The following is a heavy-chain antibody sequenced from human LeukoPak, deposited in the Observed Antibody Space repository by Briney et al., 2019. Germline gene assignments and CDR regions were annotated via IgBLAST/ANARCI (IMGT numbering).Heavy chain of an antibody. CDR2: ISSSSSYI. J-gene: IGHJ4*02. Sequence: PGGSLRLSCAASGFTFSSYSMNWVRQAPGKGLEWVSSISSSSSYIYYADSVKGRFTISRDNAKNSLYLQMNSLRAEDTAVYYCAKSARERNCSGGSCYLFLPFDYWGQGTLVTVSS. CDR3: AKSARERNCSGGSCYLFLPFDY. CDR1: GFTFSSYS. V-gene: IGHV3-21*04. D-gene: IGHD2-15*01.